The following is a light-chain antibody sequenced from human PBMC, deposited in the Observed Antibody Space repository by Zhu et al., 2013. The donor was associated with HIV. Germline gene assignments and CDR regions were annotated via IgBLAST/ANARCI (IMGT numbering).Light chain of an antibody. CDR3: QQSYSSPHT. Sequence: DVQMTQSPSSLSASVGDRVTITCRASQSISNYLNWYQQKPGKAPKLLIYAASSLQSGVPSRFSGSRSGTDFTLTISSLQAEDFATFYCQQSYSSPHTFGPGTKVDMK. V-gene: IGKV1-39*01. J-gene: IGKJ3*01. CDR1: QSISNY. CDR2: AAS.